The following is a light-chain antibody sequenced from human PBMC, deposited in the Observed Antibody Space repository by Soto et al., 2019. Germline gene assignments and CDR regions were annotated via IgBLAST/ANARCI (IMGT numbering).Light chain of an antibody. CDR2: DAS. J-gene: IGKJ4*01. V-gene: IGKV3-15*01. Sequence: EIEMTQSPATLSVSRGEGATLSCRASQGIGSTLAWYQHKPGQTPRLLIYDASTRATGVPARFSGSGSGTEFTLTINSLQSEDFAVYYCQRYNNWPLTFGGGTKVESK. CDR1: QGIGST. CDR3: QRYNNWPLT.